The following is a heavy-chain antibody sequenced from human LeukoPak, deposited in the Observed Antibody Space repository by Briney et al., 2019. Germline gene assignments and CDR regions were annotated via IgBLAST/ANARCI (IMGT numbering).Heavy chain of an antibody. CDR3: ARAAAVTGQFDF. D-gene: IGHD6-19*01. CDR2: IYHAGST. CDR1: GASISSSNW. V-gene: IGHV4-4*02. Sequence: SGTLSLTCTVSGASISSSNWWTWVRQPPGEALEWIGEIYHAGSTKYNPSLKSRLTISVDKSSNSFSLSLTSVTAADTAFYYCARAAAVTGQFDFWGQGTLVTVSS. J-gene: IGHJ4*02.